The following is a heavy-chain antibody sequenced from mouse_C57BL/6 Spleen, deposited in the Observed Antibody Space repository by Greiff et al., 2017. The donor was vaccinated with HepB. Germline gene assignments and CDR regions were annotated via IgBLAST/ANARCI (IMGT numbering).Heavy chain of an antibody. CDR3: ASYSSGFAY. V-gene: IGHV5-15*01. CDR2: ISNLAYSI. CDR1: GFTFSDYG. J-gene: IGHJ3*01. Sequence: MLVESGGGLVQPGGSLKLSCAASGFTFSDYGMAWVRQAPRKGPEWVAFISNLAYSIYYADTVTGRFTISRENAKNTLYLEMSSLRSEDTAMYYCASYSSGFAYWGQGTLVTVSA. D-gene: IGHD3-2*02.